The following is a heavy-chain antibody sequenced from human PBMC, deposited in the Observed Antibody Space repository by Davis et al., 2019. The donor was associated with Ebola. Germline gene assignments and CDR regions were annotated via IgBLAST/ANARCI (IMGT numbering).Heavy chain of an antibody. V-gene: IGHV1-18*01. Sequence: ASVKVSCKASGYTFTSYDISWVRQAPGQGLGWMGWISAYNGNTNYAQKLQGRITLTTDTSTSTAYTYLRSLGSDDHAGYYFARGRGGQWPAATWGQGTLVTVSS. CDR1: GYTFTSYD. D-gene: IGHD6-19*01. J-gene: IGHJ5*02. CDR3: ARGRGGQWPAAT. CDR2: ISAYNGNT.